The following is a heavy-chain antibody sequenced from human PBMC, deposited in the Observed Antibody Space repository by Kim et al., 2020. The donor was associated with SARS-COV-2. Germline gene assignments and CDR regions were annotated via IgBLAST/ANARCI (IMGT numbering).Heavy chain of an antibody. Sequence: SETLSLTCTVSGGSISSSNFWGWIRQPPGKGLEWIGSIFYSGNTYYNPSLKSRVTISVDTSKNQFYLKLSSVTAADTAVYYCARQRAGSYFFVFWGQGTLVTVS. D-gene: IGHD3-10*01. CDR1: GGSISSSNF. CDR3: ARQRAGSYFFVF. V-gene: IGHV4-39*01. J-gene: IGHJ4*02. CDR2: IFYSGNT.